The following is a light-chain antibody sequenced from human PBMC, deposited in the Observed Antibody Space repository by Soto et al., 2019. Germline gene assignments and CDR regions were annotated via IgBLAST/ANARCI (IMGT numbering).Light chain of an antibody. CDR1: QSVSSN. V-gene: IGKV3D-15*01. CDR3: QQYNNWPPLMCT. CDR2: GAS. J-gene: IGKJ2*02. Sequence: EIVMTQSPATLSVSPGERATLSCRASQSVSSNLAWYQQKPGQAPRLLIYGASTRATGIPARFGGSGSGTEFTLTISSLQSEDFAVYYCQQYNNWPPLMCTFGQGTKLEI.